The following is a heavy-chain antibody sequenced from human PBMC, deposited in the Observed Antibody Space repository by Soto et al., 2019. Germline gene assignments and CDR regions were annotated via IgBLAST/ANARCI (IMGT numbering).Heavy chain of an antibody. Sequence: PVASLRPSCEASGFTFSGFDMHWFREPTGKGLEWVSTIGTAGDTYYAVSVKGRFTISRDNAKNSLSLQMNSLRAGDTAVYFCARGQEVGAHFFDSWGQGTQVT. CDR2: IGTAGDT. CDR3: ARGQEVGAHFFDS. D-gene: IGHD2-15*01. J-gene: IGHJ4*02. CDR1: GFTFSGFD. V-gene: IGHV3-13*01.